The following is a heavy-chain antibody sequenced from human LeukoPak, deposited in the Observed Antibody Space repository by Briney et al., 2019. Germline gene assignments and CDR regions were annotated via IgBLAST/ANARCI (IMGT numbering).Heavy chain of an antibody. D-gene: IGHD5-18*01. J-gene: IGHJ6*03. V-gene: IGHV4-61*02. CDR2: IYTSGST. CDR3: ARDFADTHTVTADVYYMDV. Sequence: SETLSLTCTVSGGSISSGSYYWSWIRQPAGKGLEWIGRIYTSGSTNYNPSLKSRVTISVDTSKNQFSLRLNSVTAADTAVYYCARDFADTHTVTADVYYMDVWGKGTTVTVSS. CDR1: GGSISSGSYY.